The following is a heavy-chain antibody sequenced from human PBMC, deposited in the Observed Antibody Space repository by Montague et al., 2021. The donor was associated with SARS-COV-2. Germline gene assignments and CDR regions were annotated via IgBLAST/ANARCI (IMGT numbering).Heavy chain of an antibody. CDR3: ARGQVTIVAVLIMLTAAGASDM. J-gene: IGHJ3*02. Sequence: SETLSLTCAVYGGSFSDYYWTWIRQSPGKGLEWIGEINHSGSSNYNPSLKSRITMSVDTSKNQISLKLTSVTAADTAAYYCARGQVTIVAVLIMLTAAGASDMWGQGTKVAVSS. D-gene: IGHD3-3*01. CDR1: GGSFSDYY. CDR2: INHSGSS. V-gene: IGHV4-34*01.